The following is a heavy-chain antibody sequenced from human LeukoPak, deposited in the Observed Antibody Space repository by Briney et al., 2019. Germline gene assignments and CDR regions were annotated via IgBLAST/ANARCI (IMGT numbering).Heavy chain of an antibody. Sequence: SVKVSCKASGYTFTSYDINWVRQATGQGLEWMGGIIPIFSTADYAQKFQGRVTITADESTSTAYMELSSLRSEDTAVFYCARTPLRPAATTPRQLDYWGQGTLVTVSS. CDR1: GYTFTSYD. CDR3: ARTPLRPAATTPRQLDY. CDR2: IIPIFSTA. V-gene: IGHV1-69*13. J-gene: IGHJ4*02. D-gene: IGHD5-12*01.